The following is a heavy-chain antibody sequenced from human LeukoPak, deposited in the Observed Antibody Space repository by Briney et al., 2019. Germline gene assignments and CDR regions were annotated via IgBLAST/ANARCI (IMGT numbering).Heavy chain of an antibody. V-gene: IGHV1-8*03. CDR2: MNPNSGNT. Sequence: ASVKVSCTASGYTFTSYDINWVRQATGQGLEWMGWMNPNSGNTGYAQTFQGRVTITRNTSISTAYMELSSLRSEDTAVYYCARTPAYYYYMDVWGKGTTVTVSS. J-gene: IGHJ6*03. CDR1: GYTFTSYD. CDR3: ARTPAYYYYMDV.